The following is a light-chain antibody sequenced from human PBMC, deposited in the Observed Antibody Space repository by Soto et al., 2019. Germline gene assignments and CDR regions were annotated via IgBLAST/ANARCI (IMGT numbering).Light chain of an antibody. Sequence: DIQMTQSPSTLSASVGDRVTITCRASHSISNWLAWYQQKPGKAPKLLIYKASNLERGVPSRFGGSGSGTEFTLTISSLQPDDFATYYCQQYNSYWTFGQGTKVEIK. J-gene: IGKJ1*01. V-gene: IGKV1-5*03. CDR3: QQYNSYWT. CDR1: HSISNW. CDR2: KAS.